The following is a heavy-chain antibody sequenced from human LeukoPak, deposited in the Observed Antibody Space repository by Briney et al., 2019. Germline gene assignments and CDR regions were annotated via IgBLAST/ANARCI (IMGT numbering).Heavy chain of an antibody. D-gene: IGHD5-18*01. CDR3: AKEGDTALVTGYFDL. J-gene: IGHJ2*01. Sequence: SVKVSCKASGGTFGSYAISWVRQAPGQGLEWMGGIIPIFGTAHYAQKFQGRLTITADESTSTVYMEMSSLRSEDTAMYYCAKEGDTALVTGYFDLWGRGTLVTVSA. CDR2: IIPIFGTA. V-gene: IGHV1-69*01. CDR1: GGTFGSYA.